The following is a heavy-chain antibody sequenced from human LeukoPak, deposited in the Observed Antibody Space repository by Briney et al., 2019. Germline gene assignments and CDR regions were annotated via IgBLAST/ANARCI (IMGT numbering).Heavy chain of an antibody. D-gene: IGHD3-16*02. CDR3: ARDPRITFGGVIASGIFDY. J-gene: IGHJ4*02. CDR2: ISAYNGIT. Sequence: ASVKVSCKASGYTFTSYGISWVRQAPGQGLEWMGWISAYNGITNYAQKLQGRVTMTTDTSASTAYMELRSLRSDDTAVYYCARDPRITFGGVIASGIFDYWGQRTLVTVSS. CDR1: GYTFTSYG. V-gene: IGHV1-18*01.